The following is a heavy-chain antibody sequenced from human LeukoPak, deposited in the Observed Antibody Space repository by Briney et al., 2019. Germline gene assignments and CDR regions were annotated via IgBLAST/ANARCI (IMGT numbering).Heavy chain of an antibody. V-gene: IGHV1-69*15. J-gene: IGHJ3*02. Sequence: GASVKVSCKASGGTFSSYAISWVRQAPGQGLEWMGRIIPIFGTANYAQKFQGRVTITADESTSTAYMELRSLRSGDTAVYYCASGRWNDGAFDIWGQGTMVTVSS. CDR3: ASGRWNDGAFDI. CDR1: GGTFSSYA. D-gene: IGHD1-1*01. CDR2: IIPIFGTA.